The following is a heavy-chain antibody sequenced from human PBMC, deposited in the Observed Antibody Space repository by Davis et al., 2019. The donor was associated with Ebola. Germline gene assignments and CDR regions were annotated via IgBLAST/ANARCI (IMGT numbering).Heavy chain of an antibody. J-gene: IGHJ4*02. CDR2: INHSGST. CDR1: GFTFSSYA. CDR3: ARDRKRNDYDSYFDY. D-gene: IGHD1-1*01. Sequence: GSLRLSCGASGFTFSSYAMNWVRQPPGKGLEWIGEINHSGSTNYNPSLKSRVTISVDTSKNQFSLRLTSLSAADTALYYCARDRKRNDYDSYFDYWGQGTLVTVSS. V-gene: IGHV4-34*01.